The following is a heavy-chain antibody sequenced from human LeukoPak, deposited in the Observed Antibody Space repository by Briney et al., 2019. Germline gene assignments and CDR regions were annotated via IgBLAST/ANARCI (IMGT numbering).Heavy chain of an antibody. V-gene: IGHV3-23*01. Sequence: GGSLRLSCAASGFTFSNAWMNWVRQAPGKGLEWVSAITGSGGSTYYVDSVKGRFTISRDNSKNTLYLQMDSLRAEDTAVYYCAKDLGIGYSSSSAFDPWGQGTLVTVSS. CDR3: AKDLGIGYSSSSAFDP. D-gene: IGHD6-6*01. J-gene: IGHJ5*02. CDR2: ITGSGGST. CDR1: GFTFSNAW.